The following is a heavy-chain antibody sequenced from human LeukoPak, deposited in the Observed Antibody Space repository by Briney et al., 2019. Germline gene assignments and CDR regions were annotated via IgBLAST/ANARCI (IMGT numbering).Heavy chain of an antibody. D-gene: IGHD2-2*03. CDR3: ARVDDLDAFDT. Sequence: GRSLRLSCAASGFTFSNYAMHWVRQAPSKGLEWVAVIGDDGSNKYYVDSVKGRFTISRDNSNNTVYLQMNSLRAEDTAVYYCARVDDLDAFDTWGQGTLVTVSS. J-gene: IGHJ3*02. CDR2: IGDDGSNK. V-gene: IGHV3-30*04. CDR1: GFTFSNYA.